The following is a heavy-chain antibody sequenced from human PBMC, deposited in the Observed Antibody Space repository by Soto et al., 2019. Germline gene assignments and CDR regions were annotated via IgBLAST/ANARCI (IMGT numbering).Heavy chain of an antibody. CDR3: ARTDRDFYGLDV. CDR2: ISAAGDP. J-gene: IGHJ6*02. Sequence: EVQLVESGGGLVQPGGSLSLSCEASGSTFRNYNIHWVRQGTGKGLEWVSGISAAGDPDYADSVEGRFTISRENAQNSFFLQMNSLRVGDTAVYYCARTDRDFYGLDVWGQGTTVIVSS. CDR1: GSTFRNYN. V-gene: IGHV3-13*05.